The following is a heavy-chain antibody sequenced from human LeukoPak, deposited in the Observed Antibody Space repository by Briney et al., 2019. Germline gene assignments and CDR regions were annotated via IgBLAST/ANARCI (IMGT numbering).Heavy chain of an antibody. CDR3: ARRTDSSSWYIWGY. CDR2: ISSSGSTI. J-gene: IGHJ4*02. Sequence: GGSLRLSCAASGFTFSSYEMNWVRQAPGNGLEWVSYISSSGSTIYYADSVKGRFTISRDNAKNSLYLQMNSLRAEDTAVYYCARRTDSSSWYIWGYWGQGTLVTVSS. V-gene: IGHV3-48*03. CDR1: GFTFSSYE. D-gene: IGHD6-13*01.